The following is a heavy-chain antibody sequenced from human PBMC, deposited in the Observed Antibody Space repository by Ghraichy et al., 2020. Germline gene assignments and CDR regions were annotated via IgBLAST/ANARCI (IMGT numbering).Heavy chain of an antibody. D-gene: IGHD2-2*01. CDR3: ARGRDIVVDNTPEGRGYYYYGMDV. Sequence: SETLSLTCAVYGGSFSGYYWSWIRQPPGKGLEWIGEINHSGSTNYNPSLKSRVTISVDTSKNQFSLKLSSVTAADTAVYYCARGRDIVVDNTPEGRGYYYYGMDVWGQGTTVTVSS. CDR1: GGSFSGYY. V-gene: IGHV4-34*01. J-gene: IGHJ6*02. CDR2: INHSGST.